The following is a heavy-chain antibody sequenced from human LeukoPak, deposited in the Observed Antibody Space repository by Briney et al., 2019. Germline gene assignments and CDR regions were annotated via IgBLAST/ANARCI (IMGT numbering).Heavy chain of an antibody. CDR1: GGSISSYY. J-gene: IGHJ4*02. V-gene: IGHV4-59*01. Sequence: SETLSLTCTVSGGSISSYYWCWIRQPPGKGLEWIGYIYYSGSTNYNPSLKSRVTISVDTSKNQFSLKLSSVTAADTAVYYCARVITRWSHFDYWGQGTLVTVSS. D-gene: IGHD1-14*01. CDR2: IYYSGST. CDR3: ARVITRWSHFDY.